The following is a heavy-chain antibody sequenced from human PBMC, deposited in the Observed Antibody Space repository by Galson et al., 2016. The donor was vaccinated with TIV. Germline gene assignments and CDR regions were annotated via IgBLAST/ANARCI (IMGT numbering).Heavy chain of an antibody. Sequence: SLRLSCAASGFTFSSYTMHWVRQAPGKEPQWVSSISSSATFIYYADSLKGRFTISRDNTNDLLYLEMNSLRVEDKAIYYCAREAQPTLFGVSIFDYWGQGTGVTVSS. V-gene: IGHV3-21*01. CDR1: GFTFSSYT. J-gene: IGHJ4*02. CDR2: ISSSATFI. D-gene: IGHD3-3*01. CDR3: AREAQPTLFGVSIFDY.